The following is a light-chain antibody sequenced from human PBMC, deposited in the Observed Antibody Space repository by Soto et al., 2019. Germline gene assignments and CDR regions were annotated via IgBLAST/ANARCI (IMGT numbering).Light chain of an antibody. Sequence: DIQLTQSPSSLAASVGDRVTITCRASQTIGDSLNWYQQKPGKAPQLLVYRTSSLQSGVPSRFSCSGSGTDFTLTINSLMPEDFASYYCQQSYSPRWTFGQGTKVAIK. CDR1: QTIGDS. CDR3: QQSYSPRWT. J-gene: IGKJ1*01. CDR2: RTS. V-gene: IGKV1-39*01.